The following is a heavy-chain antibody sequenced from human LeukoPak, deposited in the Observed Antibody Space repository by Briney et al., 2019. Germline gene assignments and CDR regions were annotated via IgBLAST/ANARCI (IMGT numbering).Heavy chain of an antibody. CDR3: ATGYRSAYSWDS. Sequence: GGSLRLSCAASGFTFSVYYMFWVRQAPGKGLVWVSNISPDATNSKYADFVEGRFTISRDNAKNTLYLQLNSLRVEDAAVYYCATGYRSAYSWDSWGQGTLVTVSS. CDR1: GFTFSVYY. V-gene: IGHV3-74*03. J-gene: IGHJ4*02. D-gene: IGHD5-12*01. CDR2: ISPDATNS.